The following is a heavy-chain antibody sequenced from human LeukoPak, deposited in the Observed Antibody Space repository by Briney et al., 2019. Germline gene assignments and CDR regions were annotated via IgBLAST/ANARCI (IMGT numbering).Heavy chain of an antibody. V-gene: IGHV4-39*02. CDR3: ARASGNYYEGFDY. J-gene: IGHJ4*02. CDR2: IYYSGST. CDR1: GGSLSSSRYY. D-gene: IGHD1-26*01. Sequence: SETLSLTCAVSGGSLSSSRYYWGWIRQPPGKGLQWIGSIYYSGSTYYSPSLKSRVTISVDTSKNHFSLKLSSVTAADTAVYYCARASGNYYEGFDYWGQGTLVTVSS.